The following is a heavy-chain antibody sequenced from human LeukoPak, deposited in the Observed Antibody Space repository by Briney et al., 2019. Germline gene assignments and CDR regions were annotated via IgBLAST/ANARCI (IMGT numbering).Heavy chain of an antibody. CDR3: ARTGCSSTSCYRDHYYDSSGYRRSANAFDI. CDR1: GGTFSSYA. CDR2: IIPIFGTA. D-gene: IGHD2-2*02. Sequence: SVKVSCKASGGTFSSYAISWVRQAPGQGLEWMGGIIPIFGTANYAQKFQGRVTITTDESTSTAYMELSSLRSEDTAVYYCARTGCSSTSCYRDHYYDSSGYRRSANAFDIWGQGTMVTVSS. V-gene: IGHV1-69*05. J-gene: IGHJ3*02.